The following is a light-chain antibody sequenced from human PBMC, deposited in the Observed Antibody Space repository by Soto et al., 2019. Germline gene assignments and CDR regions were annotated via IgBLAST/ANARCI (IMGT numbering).Light chain of an antibody. V-gene: IGKV3-20*01. J-gene: IGKJ3*01. CDR1: QSITSTY. CDR3: QQSAT. Sequence: EIVLTQSPGTLSLSPGERATLSCRASQSITSTYFAWYQQKPGQAPRLLIYGASSRAPGIPDRFSGSGYGTDFTLTISRLEPEDFAVYYCQQSATFGPGTKVDFK. CDR2: GAS.